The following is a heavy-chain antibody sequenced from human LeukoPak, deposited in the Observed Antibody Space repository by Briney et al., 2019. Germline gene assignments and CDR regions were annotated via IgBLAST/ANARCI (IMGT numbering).Heavy chain of an antibody. CDR2: IKQDGSEK. V-gene: IGHV3-7*01. D-gene: IGHD3-10*01. J-gene: IGHJ6*03. Sequence: GGSLRLSCAASGFTFSSYWMSWVRQAPGKGLEWVANIKQDGSEKYYVDSVKGRFTISRDNAKNSLYLQMNSLRAEDTAVYYCARDQFNGRFGELLNLYYYYMDVWGKGTTVTVSS. CDR3: ARDQFNGRFGELLNLYYYYMDV. CDR1: GFTFSSYW.